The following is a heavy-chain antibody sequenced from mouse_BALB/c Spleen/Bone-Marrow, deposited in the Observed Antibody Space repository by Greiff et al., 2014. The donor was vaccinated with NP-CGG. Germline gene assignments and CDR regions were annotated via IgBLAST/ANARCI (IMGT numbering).Heavy chain of an antibody. Sequence: VQLQQSGAELAGPGASVKLSCKASGYTFTTYWMQWVKQRPGQGLECIGAIYPGDGDARYTQKFKGKASLTADKSSSTAYMQLSSLASEDSAVYYCVRWEITTVTDYWGQGTSVTVSS. V-gene: IGHV1-87*01. J-gene: IGHJ4*01. CDR1: GYTFTTYW. CDR3: VRWEITTVTDY. D-gene: IGHD2-4*01. CDR2: IYPGDGDA.